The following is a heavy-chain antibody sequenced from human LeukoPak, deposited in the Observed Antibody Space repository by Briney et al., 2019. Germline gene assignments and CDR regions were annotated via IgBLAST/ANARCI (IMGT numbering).Heavy chain of an antibody. CDR3: ARDLGYCTNGVCHTRFDY. D-gene: IGHD2-8*01. Sequence: SGGSLRLSCAASGFTFSGYYMFWVRQVPGKGLMWVAHINGFGTEATYADTVKGRFTISRDNAKNTLYLQMNGLRDEDTAVYYCARDLGYCTNGVCHTRFDYWGQGTLVAVSS. CDR1: GFTFSGYY. V-gene: IGHV3-74*01. J-gene: IGHJ4*02. CDR2: INGFGTEA.